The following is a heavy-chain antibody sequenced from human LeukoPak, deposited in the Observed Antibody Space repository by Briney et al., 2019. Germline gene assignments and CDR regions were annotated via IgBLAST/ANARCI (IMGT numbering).Heavy chain of an antibody. V-gene: IGHV3-21*01. D-gene: IGHD2-2*01. CDR2: ISSSSSYI. Sequence: GGSLRLSCAASGFIFSSYSMNWVRQAPGKGLEWVSSISSSSSYIYYADSVKGRFTISRDNAKNSLYLQMNSLRAEDTAVYYCARDQGYCSSTSCINYMDVWGKGTTVTVSS. CDR1: GFIFSSYS. J-gene: IGHJ6*03. CDR3: ARDQGYCSSTSCINYMDV.